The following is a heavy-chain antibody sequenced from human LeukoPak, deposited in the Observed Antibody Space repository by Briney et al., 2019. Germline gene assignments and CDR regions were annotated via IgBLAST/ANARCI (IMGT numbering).Heavy chain of an antibody. Sequence: SETLSLTCTVSGGSVISGSYYWSWIRQPPGKELEWIGYVPHSGNTNYNPSLKSRVTISKDTSKNQCSLKLSSVTAADTAVYYCARARYVSAWYAFDIWGQGTMVTVSS. CDR1: GGSVISGSYY. D-gene: IGHD6-19*01. V-gene: IGHV4-61*01. J-gene: IGHJ3*02. CDR3: ARARYVSAWYAFDI. CDR2: VPHSGNT.